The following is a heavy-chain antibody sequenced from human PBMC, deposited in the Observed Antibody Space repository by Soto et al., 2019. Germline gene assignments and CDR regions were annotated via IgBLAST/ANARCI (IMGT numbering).Heavy chain of an antibody. J-gene: IGHJ4*02. Sequence: ASVKVSCKASGYTFTSYGISWVRQAPGQGLEWMGWISAYNGNTNYAQKLQGRVTMTTDTSTSTAYMELRSLRSDDTAVYYCARDLHLAFLEWLSDDLDYWGQGTLVTVSS. CDR3: ARDLHLAFLEWLSDDLDY. CDR2: ISAYNGNT. V-gene: IGHV1-18*01. D-gene: IGHD3-3*02. CDR1: GYTFTSYG.